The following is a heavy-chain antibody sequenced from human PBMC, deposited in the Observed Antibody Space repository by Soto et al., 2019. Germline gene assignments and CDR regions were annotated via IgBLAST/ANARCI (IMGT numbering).Heavy chain of an antibody. V-gene: IGHV4-31*03. Sequence: PSETLSLTCTVSGGSISSGGYYWSWIRQHPGKGLEWIGYIYYSGSTYYNPSLKSRVTISVDTSKNQFSLKLSSVTAADTAVYYCARVLGIQLWSETKYYFDYWGQGTLVTVSS. CDR2: IYYSGST. J-gene: IGHJ4*02. CDR1: GGSISSGGYY. CDR3: ARVLGIQLWSETKYYFDY. D-gene: IGHD5-18*01.